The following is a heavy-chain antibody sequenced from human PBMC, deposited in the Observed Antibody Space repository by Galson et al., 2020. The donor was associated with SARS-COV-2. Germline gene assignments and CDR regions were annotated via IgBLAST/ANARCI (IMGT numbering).Heavy chain of an antibody. J-gene: IGHJ4*02. V-gene: IGHV6-1*01. CDR3: ARGPSIAADCYFDY. CDR2: TYYRSKWHN. D-gene: IGHD6-13*01. Sequence: SQTLSLTCAIYGDSVSSNSAAWNWIRPSPSRGLAWLGRTYYRSKWHNDYAVSVKGRITFNPDTSKNQFSLQLSSLTPEDTAVYYCARGPSIAADCYFDYWGQGTLVTVSS. CDR1: GDSVSSNSAA.